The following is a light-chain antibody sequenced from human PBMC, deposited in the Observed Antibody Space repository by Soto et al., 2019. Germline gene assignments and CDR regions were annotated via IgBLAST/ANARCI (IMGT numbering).Light chain of an antibody. J-gene: IGLJ1*01. V-gene: IGLV2-8*01. CDR3: SSYAGNSRYV. CDR2: EVS. Sequence: QSVLTQPPSASGSPGQSLTISCTGTSSHVGRYNYISWYQQRPGKAPKLIIYEVSKRPSGVPDRLSGFKYGNTASLTVSGLQAEDEADYYCSSYAGNSRYVFGTGTKVTVL. CDR1: SSHVGRYNY.